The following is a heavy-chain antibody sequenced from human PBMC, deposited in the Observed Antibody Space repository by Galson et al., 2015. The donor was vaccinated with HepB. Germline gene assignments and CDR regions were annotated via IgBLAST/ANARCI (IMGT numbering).Heavy chain of an antibody. CDR1: GFTFSSYG. D-gene: IGHD3-9*01. J-gene: IGHJ6*02. CDR3: AKDPYDTSGGGLDV. Sequence: SLRLSCAASGFTFSSYGMHWVRQAPGKGLEWVAVISYDGSNKYYADSVKGRFTISRDNSKNMLYLQMNSLRAEDTAVYYCAKDPYDTSGGGLDVWGQGTTVTVSS. V-gene: IGHV3-30*18. CDR2: ISYDGSNK.